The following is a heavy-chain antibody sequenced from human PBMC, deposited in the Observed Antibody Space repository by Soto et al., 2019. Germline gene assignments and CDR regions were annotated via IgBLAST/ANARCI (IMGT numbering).Heavy chain of an antibody. V-gene: IGHV3-23*01. CDR3: AKDVHYDIVTGIEYFPH. D-gene: IGHD3-9*01. CDR2: ISGSARST. Sequence: PGGSLRLSCAASGFTFSSYAMSWVRRAPGKGLEWVSAISGSARSTKYADSVKGRFTISRDNSKNTLFLQMSSLRAEDTAVYYCAKDVHYDIVTGIEYFPHWAQGTLVTVSS. J-gene: IGHJ1*01. CDR1: GFTFSSYA.